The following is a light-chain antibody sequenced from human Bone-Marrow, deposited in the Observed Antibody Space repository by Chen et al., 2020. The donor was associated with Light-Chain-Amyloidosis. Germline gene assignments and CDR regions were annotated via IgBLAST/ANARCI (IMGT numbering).Light chain of an antibody. J-gene: IGLJ3*02. V-gene: IGLV3-21*02. Sequence: SYVLTQPSSVSVAPGQTATIACGGNNIGSTSVHWYQQTPGQAPLLVVYDDSDRPSGIPERLSGSNSGNTATLTISRVEAVDEADYYCQVWDRSSDRPVFGGGTNLTVL. CDR2: DDS. CDR1: NIGSTS. CDR3: QVWDRSSDRPV.